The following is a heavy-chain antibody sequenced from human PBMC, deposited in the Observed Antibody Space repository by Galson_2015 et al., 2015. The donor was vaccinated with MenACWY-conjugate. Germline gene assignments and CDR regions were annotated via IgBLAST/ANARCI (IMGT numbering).Heavy chain of an antibody. CDR1: GYSFTSFW. CDR2: IDPSDSYT. D-gene: IGHD3-10*01. Sequence: QSGAEVKKPGESLRISCTGSGYSFTSFWITWVRQMPGQGLEWMGRIDPSDSYTDYSPSLQGHVTISVDKSISTAYLQWSSLKASDSAMYYRARVLYGSARDYWGQGTLVTVSS. CDR3: ARVLYGSARDY. J-gene: IGHJ4*02. V-gene: IGHV5-10-1*01.